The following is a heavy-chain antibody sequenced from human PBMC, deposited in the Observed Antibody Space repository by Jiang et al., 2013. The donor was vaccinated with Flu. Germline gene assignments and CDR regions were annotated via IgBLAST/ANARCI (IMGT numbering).Heavy chain of an antibody. D-gene: IGHD3-9*01. CDR1: GYTFSSYY. Sequence: SGAEVKKPGASVKVSCKASGYTFSSYYVHWLRQAPGLGLECMGIINPSGGTTVYAQKFQGRVTMTRDTATSTVYMELSSLTSEDTAVYYCARVGPLTSIYYYHAMDVWGQGTTVTVSS. CDR2: INPSGGTT. CDR3: ARVGPLTSIYYYHAMDV. J-gene: IGHJ6*02. V-gene: IGHV1-46*01.